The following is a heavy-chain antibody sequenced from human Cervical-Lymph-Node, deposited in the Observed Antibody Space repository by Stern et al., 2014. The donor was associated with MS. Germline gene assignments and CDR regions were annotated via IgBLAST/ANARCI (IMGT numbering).Heavy chain of an antibody. CDR2: FDPEEIKT. V-gene: IGHV1-24*01. CDR3: AAAPLAYYYDTTAYYSSY. J-gene: IGHJ4*02. D-gene: IGHD3-22*01. CDR1: SYTLTELS. Sequence: QVQLVQSGAEVKKPGASVKVSCKVSSYTLTELSVHWVRQAPGKGLEWMGGFDPEEIKTVYAQRFQVRITMTEDASTDTAYMQLSSLTSEDTAVYYCAAAPLAYYYDTTAYYSSYWGQGTLVTVSS.